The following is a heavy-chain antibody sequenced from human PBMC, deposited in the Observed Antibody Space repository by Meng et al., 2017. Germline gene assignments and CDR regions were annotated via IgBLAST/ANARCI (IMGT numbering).Heavy chain of an antibody. CDR1: GGSFSGYY. V-gene: IGHV4-34*01. J-gene: IGHJ4*02. CDR3: AGITMSRAGDY. Sequence: QVRLWQWGAVLLKPPETLSPTCAVYGGSFSGYYWSWIRQPPGKGLEWIGEINHSGSTNYNPSLKSRVTISVDTSKNQFSLKLSSVTAADTAVYYCAGITMSRAGDYWGQGTLVTVSS. D-gene: IGHD3-22*01. CDR2: INHSGST.